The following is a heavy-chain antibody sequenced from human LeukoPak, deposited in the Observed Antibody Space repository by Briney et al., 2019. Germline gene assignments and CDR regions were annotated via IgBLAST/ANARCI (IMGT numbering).Heavy chain of an antibody. CDR3: AKEPYSSVYYFYYMDV. V-gene: IGHV3-30*02. CDR2: IRDDGSNK. Sequence: PGGSLRLSCAASGFTFSSYGMHWVRQAPGKGLEWGAFIRDDGSNKYYADSVKGRFTISRDNSKNTLYLQMNSLRGEATAVYYCAKEPYSSVYYFYYMDVWGKGTTVTVSS. J-gene: IGHJ6*03. D-gene: IGHD6-25*01. CDR1: GFTFSSYG.